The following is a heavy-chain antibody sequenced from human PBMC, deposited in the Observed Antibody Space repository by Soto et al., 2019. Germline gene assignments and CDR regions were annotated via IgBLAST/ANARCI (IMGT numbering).Heavy chain of an antibody. V-gene: IGHV1-18*01. CDR3: ARASRYYWNYMMY. CDR1: GYTFSNDA. Sequence: QVQLVQSGAEVKKPGASVKVSCKASGYTFSNDAITWVRQAPGQGLEWMGWVSAYNGNTNYAQKFKGRVTMTTDTSARTAYMEIRSLRYADTAVYFCARASRYYWNYMMYWGQGTLVTVSS. D-gene: IGHD1-7*01. J-gene: IGHJ4*02. CDR2: VSAYNGNT.